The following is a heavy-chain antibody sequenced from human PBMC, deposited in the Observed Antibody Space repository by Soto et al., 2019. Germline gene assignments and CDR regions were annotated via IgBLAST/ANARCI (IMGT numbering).Heavy chain of an antibody. Sequence: GGSLRLSCAASGFTVSSNYMSWVRQAPGKGLEWVSVIYSGGSTYYADSVKGRFTISRDNSKNTLYLQMNSLRAEDTAVYYCARGYPGDSSGYYLRGYYFDYWGQGTLVTVSS. CDR2: IYSGGST. V-gene: IGHV3-53*01. J-gene: IGHJ4*02. CDR1: GFTVSSNY. CDR3: ARGYPGDSSGYYLRGYYFDY. D-gene: IGHD3-22*01.